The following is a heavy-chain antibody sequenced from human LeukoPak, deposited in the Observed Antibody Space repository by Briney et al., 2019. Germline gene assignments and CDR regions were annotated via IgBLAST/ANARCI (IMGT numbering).Heavy chain of an antibody. V-gene: IGHV4-4*07. Sequence: PSETLSLNCNVSGVSINIYYWSWLSQIPGKGLEWIGRSHGSGSTNYNPSLKNRVTISIDKSKNHLSLSLRSVTAADTALYFCARDGGYDSGAFDFCGQGILVTVSS. D-gene: IGHD3-22*01. CDR3: ARDGGYDSGAFDF. J-gene: IGHJ4*02. CDR1: GVSINIYY. CDR2: SHGSGST.